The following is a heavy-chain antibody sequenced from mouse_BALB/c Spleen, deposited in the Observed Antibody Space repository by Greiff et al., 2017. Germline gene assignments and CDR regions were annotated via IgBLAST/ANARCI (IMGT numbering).Heavy chain of an antibody. D-gene: IGHD1-1*01. V-gene: IGHV1S135*01. CDR2: IDPYNGGT. CDR1: GYSFTGYN. Sequence: VQLQQSGPELGKPGASVKISCKASGYSFTGYNMYWVKQSHRKSLEWIGYIDPYNGGTSYNQKSKGKATLTVDKSSSTAYMHLNSLTSEDSAIYYCARWELLRGFAYWGQGTLVTVSA. J-gene: IGHJ3*01. CDR3: ARWELLRGFAY.